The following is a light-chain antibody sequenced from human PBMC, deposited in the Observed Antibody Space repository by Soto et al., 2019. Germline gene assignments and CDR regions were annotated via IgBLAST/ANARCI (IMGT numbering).Light chain of an antibody. CDR3: QQYERTPAT. CDR2: GAS. CDR1: QIVTSDY. V-gene: IGKV3-20*01. J-gene: IGKJ2*01. Sequence: EIVLTQSPGTLSLSPGERATLSCRASQIVTSDYLAWYQQKPGQAPRLLIHGASTRASGIPDRFIGSGSGTDFTLTITRLQPEDFAVFHCQQYERTPATFGQGTKLEIK.